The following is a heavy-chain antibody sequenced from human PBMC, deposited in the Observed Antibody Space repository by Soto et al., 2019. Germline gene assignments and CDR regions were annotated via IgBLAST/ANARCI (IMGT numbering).Heavy chain of an antibody. Sequence: PGGSLRLSCAASGFTFSSYGMHWVRQAPGKGLEWVAVIWYDGSNKYYADSVKGRFTISRDNSKNTLYLQMNSLRAEDTAVYYCARVFYSSYPRYYYSGMDVWGQGTTVTVSS. D-gene: IGHD6-6*01. J-gene: IGHJ6*02. V-gene: IGHV3-33*01. CDR1: GFTFSSYG. CDR3: ARVFYSSYPRYYYSGMDV. CDR2: IWYDGSNK.